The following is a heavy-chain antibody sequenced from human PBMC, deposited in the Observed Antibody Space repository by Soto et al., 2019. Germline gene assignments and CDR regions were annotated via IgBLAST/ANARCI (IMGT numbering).Heavy chain of an antibody. CDR1: GFTFSSYD. Sequence: GGSLRLSCAASGFTFSSYDMHWVRQATGKGLEWVSAIGTAGDTYYPGSVKGRFTISRENAKNSLYLQMNSLRAGDTALYYCARGWLATGGSLSYMDVWGKGTTVTGSS. V-gene: IGHV3-13*01. CDR3: ARGWLATGGSLSYMDV. D-gene: IGHD6-13*01. J-gene: IGHJ6*03. CDR2: IGTAGDT.